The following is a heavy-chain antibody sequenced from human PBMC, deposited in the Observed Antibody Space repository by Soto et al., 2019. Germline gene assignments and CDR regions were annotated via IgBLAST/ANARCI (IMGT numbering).Heavy chain of an antibody. CDR2: IYPGDSDT. CDR1: GYSFTSYW. J-gene: IGHJ4*02. Sequence: GESLKISCKGSGYSFTSYWIGWVRQRPVKGLEWMGIIYPGDSDTRYSPSFQGQVTISADKSISTAYLQWSSLKASDTAMYYCAVYDILTGYYGPYYFDYRGQGTLVTVSS. CDR3: AVYDILTGYYGPYYFDY. V-gene: IGHV5-51*01. D-gene: IGHD3-9*01.